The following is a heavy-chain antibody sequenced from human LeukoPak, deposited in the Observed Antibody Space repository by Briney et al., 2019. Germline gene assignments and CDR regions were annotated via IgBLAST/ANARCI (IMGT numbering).Heavy chain of an antibody. CDR1: ELTLSSNY. J-gene: IGHJ4*02. CDR3: ARRAGSYSHSYDY. Sequence: GGSLRLSCAASELTLSSNYMSWIRQAPGRGLEWVSFIYSGGSTYYADSVRGRFIISKDNSKNTLYLQMNRLRAEDTAVYYCARRAGSYSHSYDYWGQGTLVTVSS. V-gene: IGHV3-53*01. D-gene: IGHD2-15*01. CDR2: IYSGGST.